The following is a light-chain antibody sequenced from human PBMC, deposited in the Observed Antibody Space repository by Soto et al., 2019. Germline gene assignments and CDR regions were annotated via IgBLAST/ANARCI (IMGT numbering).Light chain of an antibody. CDR2: DAS. J-gene: IGKJ5*01. Sequence: EIVLTQSPATLSLSPGERATLSCRASQSVSSYLAWYQQKPGQAPRLLIYDASNRATGIPARFSGSGSGTDFTLTISSLAPEDFAVYYCQQRSNWPITCGQGTRLEIK. CDR3: QQRSNWPIT. CDR1: QSVSSY. V-gene: IGKV3-11*01.